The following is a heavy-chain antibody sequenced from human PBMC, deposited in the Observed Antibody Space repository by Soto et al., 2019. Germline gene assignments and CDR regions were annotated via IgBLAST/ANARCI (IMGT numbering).Heavy chain of an antibody. D-gene: IGHD2-2*02. J-gene: IGHJ6*02. CDR1: GGTFSSYA. V-gene: IGHV1-69*13. CDR2: IIPIFGTA. CDR3: ARDPGSDIVVVPAAINAPYYYYYYGMDV. Sequence: ASVKVSCKASGGTFSSYAISWVRQAPGQGLEWMGGIIPIFGTANYAQKFQGRVTITADESTSTAYMELSSLRSEDTAVYYCARDPGSDIVVVPAAINAPYYYYYYGMDVWGQGTTVTVSS.